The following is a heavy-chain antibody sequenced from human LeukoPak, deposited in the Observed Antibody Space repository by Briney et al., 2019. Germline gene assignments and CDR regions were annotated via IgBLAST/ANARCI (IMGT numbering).Heavy chain of an antibody. Sequence: SETLSLTCPVSGGSISSRSYYWGWIRRPPGKGLEWIGSIYYSESTYYNPSFKSRVTISVDTSKNQFSLKLSSVSAADTAVYYCARPRDGYNFGAFDIWGQGTLVSVSS. V-gene: IGHV4-39*07. CDR1: GGSISSRSYY. CDR3: ARPRDGYNFGAFDI. J-gene: IGHJ3*02. D-gene: IGHD5-24*01. CDR2: IYYSEST.